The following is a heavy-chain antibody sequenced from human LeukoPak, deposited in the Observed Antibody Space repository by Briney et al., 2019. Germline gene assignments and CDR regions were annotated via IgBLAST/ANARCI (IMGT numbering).Heavy chain of an antibody. Sequence: ASVKVSCKTSGYSFTSFYIHWVRQAPGQGLEWMGMVNPSGGSTISAQKFQDRVNMTTDTSTRTVYMEMTGLTSDDTGTYYCARDAFWGQGTQVTVSS. CDR2: VNPSGGST. CDR3: ARDAF. J-gene: IGHJ4*02. D-gene: IGHD3-3*02. V-gene: IGHV1-46*01. CDR1: GYSFTSFY.